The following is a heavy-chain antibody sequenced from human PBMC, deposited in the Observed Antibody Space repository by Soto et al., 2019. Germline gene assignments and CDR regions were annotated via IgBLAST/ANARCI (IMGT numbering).Heavy chain of an antibody. D-gene: IGHD3-10*01. CDR2: IYYSGST. CDR3: AREGVSSRWYNYYGMDV. CDR1: GGSISSYY. J-gene: IGHJ6*02. Sequence: QVQLQESGPGLVKPSETLSLTCTVSGGSISSYYWSWIRQPPGKGLEWIGYIYYSGSTNYNPSLKSRVTISVGTSKNQFSLKLRSVTAAATAVYYWAREGVSSRWYNYYGMDVWGQGTTVTVSS. V-gene: IGHV4-59*01.